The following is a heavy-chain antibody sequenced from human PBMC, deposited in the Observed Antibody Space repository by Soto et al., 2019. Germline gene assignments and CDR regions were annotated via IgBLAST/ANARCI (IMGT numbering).Heavy chain of an antibody. CDR1: DDSINIYY. Sequence: QVQLQESGPGLVKPSETLSLTCPVSDDSINIYYWTWIRQHPPKGLVWVGYSHYRGNTTSNPSLKSRVTISINPSKNHFSLKLTSVTAADTAVYYCARASAVISRLFDRWCGGSLVSVSS. CDR3: ARASAVISRLFDR. CDR2: SHYRGNT. V-gene: IGHV4-59*12. J-gene: IGHJ2*01. D-gene: IGHD2-21*01.